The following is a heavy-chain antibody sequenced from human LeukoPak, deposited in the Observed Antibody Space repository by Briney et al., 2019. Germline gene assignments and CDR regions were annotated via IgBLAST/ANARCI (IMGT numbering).Heavy chain of an antibody. CDR1: GYTFTSYG. D-gene: IGHD5-24*01. CDR2: ISAYNGNT. CDR3: AREVLTLFVEMATMGYFDY. Sequence: GASVKVSCKASGYTFTSYGISWVRQAPGQGLEWMGWISAYNGNTNYAQKLQGRVTMTTDTSTSTAYMELRSLRSEDTAVYYCAREVLTLFVEMATMGYFDYWGQGTLVTVSS. J-gene: IGHJ4*02. V-gene: IGHV1-18*01.